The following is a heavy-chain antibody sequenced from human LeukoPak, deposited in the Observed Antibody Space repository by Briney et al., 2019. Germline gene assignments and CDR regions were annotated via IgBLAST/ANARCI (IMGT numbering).Heavy chain of an antibody. CDR1: GFTFSSYA. Sequence: GGSLRLSCAASGFTFSSYAMHWVRQAPGKGLEWVAVISYDGSNKYYADSVKGRFTISRDNSKNTLYLQMNSLRAEDTAVYYCARPVRYYDSSGPDYRGQGTLVTVSS. CDR3: ARPVRYYDSSGPDY. J-gene: IGHJ4*02. D-gene: IGHD3-22*01. CDR2: ISYDGSNK. V-gene: IGHV3-30*04.